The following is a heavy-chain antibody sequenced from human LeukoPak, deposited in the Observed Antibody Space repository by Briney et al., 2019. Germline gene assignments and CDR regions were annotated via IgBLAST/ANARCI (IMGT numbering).Heavy chain of an antibody. CDR3: TRAVAGHPD. CDR1: GVTFSNYY. V-gene: IGHV4-34*01. J-gene: IGHJ4*02. Sequence: PSETLSLTCGVSGVTFSNYYWSWVRQSPTQGLEWIGEINHSGYTNYNPSLKSRVTMSIDTSKNQFSLKLTSVTAADAGVYYCTRAVAGHPDWGQGTLVTVSS. D-gene: IGHD6-19*01. CDR2: INHSGYT.